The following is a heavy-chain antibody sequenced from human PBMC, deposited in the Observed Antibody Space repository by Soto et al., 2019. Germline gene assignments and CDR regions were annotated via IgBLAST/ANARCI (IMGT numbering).Heavy chain of an antibody. CDR1: GYSFTSYW. J-gene: IGHJ5*02. D-gene: IGHD3-3*01. V-gene: IGHV5-51*01. CDR3: ARLGPIFGVVRVAFDP. CDR2: IYPGDSDT. Sequence: GESLKISCKGSGYSFTSYWIGWVRQMPGKGLEWMGIIYPGDSDTRYSPSFQGQVTISADKSISTAYLQWSSLKASDTAMYYCARLGPIFGVVRVAFDPWGQGTLVTVSS.